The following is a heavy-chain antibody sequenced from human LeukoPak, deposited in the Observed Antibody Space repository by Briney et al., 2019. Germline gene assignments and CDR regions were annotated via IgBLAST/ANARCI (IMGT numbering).Heavy chain of an antibody. CDR1: GYTFTSYY. CDR3: ARANEFITMIVVDVFDY. Sequence: ASVKVSCKASGYTFTSYYMHWVRQAPGQGLEWMGIINPSGGSTSYAQKFQGRVTMTRDTSTSTVYMELSSLRSEDTAVYYCARANEFITMIVVDVFDYWGQGTLVTVSS. V-gene: IGHV1-46*01. D-gene: IGHD3-22*01. J-gene: IGHJ4*02. CDR2: INPSGGST.